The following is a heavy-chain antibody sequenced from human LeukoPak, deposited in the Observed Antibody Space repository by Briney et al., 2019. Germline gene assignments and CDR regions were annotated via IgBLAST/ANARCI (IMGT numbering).Heavy chain of an antibody. D-gene: IGHD4-17*01. V-gene: IGHV4-61*02. J-gene: IGHJ4*02. Sequence: SETLSLTCTVSGGSISSGSYYWSWIRQPAGKGLEWIGRIYTSGSTNYNPSLKSRVTISVDTSKNQFSLKLSSVTAADTAVYYCARGSFHGDYDFDYWGQGTLATVSS. CDR3: ARGSFHGDYDFDY. CDR1: GGSISSGSYY. CDR2: IYTSGST.